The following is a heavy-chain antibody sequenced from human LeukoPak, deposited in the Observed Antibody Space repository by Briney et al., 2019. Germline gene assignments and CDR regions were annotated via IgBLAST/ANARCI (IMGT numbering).Heavy chain of an antibody. D-gene: IGHD4-23*01. CDR3: ARSYGGPPSYFDY. Sequence: DSVKGRFTISRDNSKNTLYLQMNSLRAEDTAVYYCARSYGGPPSYFDYWGQGTLVTVSS. V-gene: IGHV3-30*07. J-gene: IGHJ4*02.